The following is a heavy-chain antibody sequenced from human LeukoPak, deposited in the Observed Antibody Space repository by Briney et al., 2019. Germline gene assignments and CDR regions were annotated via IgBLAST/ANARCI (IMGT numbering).Heavy chain of an antibody. D-gene: IGHD6-19*01. CDR2: ISSSSSTI. V-gene: IGHV3-48*01. Sequence: GGSLRLSCAASGFTFSSYSMNWVRQAPGKGLEWVSYISSSSSTIYYADSVKGRFTISRDNSKNTLYLQMNSLRAEDTAVYYCAKGGSGWYGGYYFDYWGQGTLVTVSS. J-gene: IGHJ4*02. CDR3: AKGGSGWYGGYYFDY. CDR1: GFTFSSYS.